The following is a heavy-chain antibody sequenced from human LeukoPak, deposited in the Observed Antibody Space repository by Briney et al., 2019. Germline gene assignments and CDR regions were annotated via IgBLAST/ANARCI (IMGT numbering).Heavy chain of an antibody. V-gene: IGHV4-31*03. D-gene: IGHD3-3*01. CDR3: ARGYYDFWSGYLSGFVGSWFDP. CDR1: GGSISSGGYY. Sequence: PSETLSLTCTVSGGSISSGGYYWSWIRQHPGKGLEWIGYIYYSGSTYYNPSLKSRVTISVDTSKNQFSLKLSSVTAADTAVYYCARGYYDFWSGYLSGFVGSWFDPWGQGTLVTVSS. CDR2: IYYSGST. J-gene: IGHJ5*02.